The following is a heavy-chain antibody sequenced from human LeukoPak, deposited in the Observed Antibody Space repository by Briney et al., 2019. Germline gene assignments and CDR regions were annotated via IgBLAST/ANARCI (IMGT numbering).Heavy chain of an antibody. CDR1: GFTVSSSY. J-gene: IGHJ4*02. CDR2: IYSGGST. V-gene: IGHV3-53*01. D-gene: IGHD6-13*01. CDR3: GHSSSWYRFDY. Sequence: PGGSLRLSCAASGFTVSSSYMTWVRQAPGKGLGWVSVIYSGGSTYYADSVKGRFTISRDNSKNTLYLQMNSLRAEDTAVYYCGHSSSWYRFDYWGQGTLVTVSS.